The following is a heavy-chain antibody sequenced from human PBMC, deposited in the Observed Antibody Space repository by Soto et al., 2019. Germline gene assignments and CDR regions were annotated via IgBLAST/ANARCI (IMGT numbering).Heavy chain of an antibody. CDR1: GGSISSYY. CDR2: IYYSGST. D-gene: IGHD5-12*01. Sequence: SETLSLTCTVSGGSISSYYWSWIRQPPGKGLEWIGYIYYSGSTNYNPSLKSRVTISVDTSKNQFSLKLSSVTAADTAVYYCAREVAGTSGYSGYDWFDPWGQGTLVTVSS. J-gene: IGHJ5*02. CDR3: AREVAGTSGYSGYDWFDP. V-gene: IGHV4-59*01.